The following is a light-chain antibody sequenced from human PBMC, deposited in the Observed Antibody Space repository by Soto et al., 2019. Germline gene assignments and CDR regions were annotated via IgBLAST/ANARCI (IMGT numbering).Light chain of an antibody. V-gene: IGLV2-14*01. Sequence: QSALTQPASVSGSPGQSVTISCTGTSSDVGGYNYVSWYQQHPGKAPKLMIFEVSNRPSGVSNRFSGSKSGNTASLTISGPQAEDEADYYCSSYTSSSTLFVFGGGTKLTVL. CDR2: EVS. J-gene: IGLJ2*01. CDR3: SSYTSSSTLFV. CDR1: SSDVGGYNY.